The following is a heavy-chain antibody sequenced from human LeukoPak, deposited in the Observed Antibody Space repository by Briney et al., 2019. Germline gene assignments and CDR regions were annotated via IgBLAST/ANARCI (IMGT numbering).Heavy chain of an antibody. CDR3: ASGGSGSALYY. CDR1: GFTFSNCA. V-gene: IGHV3-23*01. D-gene: IGHD3-10*01. J-gene: IGHJ4*02. Sequence: GGSLRLSCAASGFTFSNCAMSWVRQAPGKGLEWVSGISGSGGSTFYADSVKGRFTISRDNSKNTLYLQMNSLRAEDTAVYYCASGGSGSALYYWGQGTLVTVSS. CDR2: ISGSGGST.